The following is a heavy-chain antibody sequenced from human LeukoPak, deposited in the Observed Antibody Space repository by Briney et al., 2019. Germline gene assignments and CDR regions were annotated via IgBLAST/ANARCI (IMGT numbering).Heavy chain of an antibody. CDR3: ARAMKRGYSYGRIWFDP. CDR2: INHSGST. J-gene: IGHJ5*02. CDR1: GGSFSGYY. D-gene: IGHD5-18*01. Sequence: SETLSLTCAVYGGSFSGYYWSWICQPPGKGLEWIGEINHSGSTNYNPSLKSRVTISVDTSKNQFSLKLSSVTAADTAVYYCARAMKRGYSYGRIWFDPWGQGTLVTVSS. V-gene: IGHV4-34*01.